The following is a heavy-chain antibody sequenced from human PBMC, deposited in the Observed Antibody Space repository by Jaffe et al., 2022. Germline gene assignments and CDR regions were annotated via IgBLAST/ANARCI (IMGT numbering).Heavy chain of an antibody. CDR3: ARDRRTYYYGSGSYWFSYYFDY. CDR2: IYTSGST. CDR1: GGSISSGSYY. Sequence: QVQLQESGPGLVKPSQTLSLTCTVSGGSISSGSYYWSWIRQPAGKGLEWIGRIYTSGSTNYNPSLKSRVTISVDTSKNQFSLKLSSVTAADTAVYYCARDRRTYYYGSGSYWFSYYFDYWGQGTLVTVSS. V-gene: IGHV4-61*02. D-gene: IGHD3-10*01. J-gene: IGHJ4*02.